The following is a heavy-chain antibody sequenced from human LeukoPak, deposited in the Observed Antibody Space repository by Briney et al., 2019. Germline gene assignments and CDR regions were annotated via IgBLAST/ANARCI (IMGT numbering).Heavy chain of an antibody. J-gene: IGHJ4*02. CDR2: IWSSGTVT. Sequence: LPGGSLRLSCAGSGYSFSDYEMNWVRQAPGRGLEWVAYIWSSGTVTHYADSVKDRFTISRDNGKNSLYPQMNSLRAEDTAVYYCATERSFCEGDCSDYWGQGTLVTVSS. CDR3: ATERSFCEGDCSDY. D-gene: IGHD2-21*01. V-gene: IGHV3-48*03. CDR1: GYSFSDYE.